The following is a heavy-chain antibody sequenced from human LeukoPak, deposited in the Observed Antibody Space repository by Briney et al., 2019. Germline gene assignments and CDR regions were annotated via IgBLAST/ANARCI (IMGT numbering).Heavy chain of an antibody. CDR3: AKEMTTVTRYYYYGMDV. Sequence: GGSLRLSCAASGFSFSSYAMSWVRQAPGEGLEWVSAISGSGGSTYYADSVKGRFTISRDNSKNTLYLQMNSLRAEDTAVYYCAKEMTTVTRYYYYGMDVWGQGTTVTVSS. CDR2: ISGSGGST. CDR1: GFSFSSYA. D-gene: IGHD4-17*01. J-gene: IGHJ6*02. V-gene: IGHV3-23*01.